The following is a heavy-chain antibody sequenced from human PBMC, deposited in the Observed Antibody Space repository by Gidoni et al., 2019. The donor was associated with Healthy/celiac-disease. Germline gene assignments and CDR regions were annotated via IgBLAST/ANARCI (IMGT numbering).Heavy chain of an antibody. CDR2: ISAYNGNT. CDR1: GYTFTIYV. D-gene: IGHD3-3*01. J-gene: IGHJ6*02. Sequence: QVQLVQSGAEVTKPGASVQVSCKASGYTFTIYVISWVRQAPGQGLEWMGGISAYNGNTNYAQKLQGRVTMTTDTSTSTAYMELRSLRSDDTAVYYCARVGPTNPGDFWSGPPGSYYYYGMDVWGQGTTVTVSS. CDR3: ARVGPTNPGDFWSGPPGSYYYYGMDV. V-gene: IGHV1-18*01.